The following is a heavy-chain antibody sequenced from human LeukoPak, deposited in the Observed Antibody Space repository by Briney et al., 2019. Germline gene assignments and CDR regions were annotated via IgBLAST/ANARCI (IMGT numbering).Heavy chain of an antibody. J-gene: IGHJ4*02. CDR3: ARGALYYDSSGYYLSY. D-gene: IGHD3-22*01. V-gene: IGHV3-48*03. Sequence: GGSLRLSCAASGFTFSSYEMNWVRQAPGKGLEWVSYISSSGSTIYYADSVKGRFTISRDNAKNSLYLQMNSLRAEDTAVYYCARGALYYDSSGYYLSYWGQGTLVTVSS. CDR2: ISSSGSTI. CDR1: GFTFSSYE.